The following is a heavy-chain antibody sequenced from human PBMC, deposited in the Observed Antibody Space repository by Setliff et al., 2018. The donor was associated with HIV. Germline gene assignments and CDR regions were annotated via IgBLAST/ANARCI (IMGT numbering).Heavy chain of an antibody. Sequence: GGSLRLSCAASGFTFSDYYMGWIRQAPGKGLEWVSYISGRSSDPNYADSVKGRFTISRDNAKNTLFLQMNSLRAEDTAVYYCARAQDNYYDSSGYSFDSWGQGSLVTVSS. CDR2: ISGRSSDP. J-gene: IGHJ4*02. CDR1: GFTFSDYY. CDR3: ARAQDNYYDSSGYSFDS. V-gene: IGHV3-11*06. D-gene: IGHD3-22*01.